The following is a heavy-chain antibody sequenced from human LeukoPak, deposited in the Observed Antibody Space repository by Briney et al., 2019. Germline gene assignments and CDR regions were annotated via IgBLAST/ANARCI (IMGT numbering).Heavy chain of an antibody. J-gene: IGHJ6*02. CDR3: ARGTYSGYFDWAPSGMDV. CDR2: INPNSGGT. D-gene: IGHD3-9*01. V-gene: IGHV1-2*02. CDR1: GYTFTGYY. Sequence: ASVKVSCKASGYTFTGYYMHWVRQAPGQGLEWMGWINPNSGGTNYAQKFQGRLTMTRDTSISTAYMELSRLRSDDAAVYYCARGTYSGYFDWAPSGMDVWGQGTTVTVSS.